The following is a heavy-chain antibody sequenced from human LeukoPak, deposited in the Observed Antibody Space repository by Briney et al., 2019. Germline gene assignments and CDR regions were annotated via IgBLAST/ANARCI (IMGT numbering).Heavy chain of an antibody. V-gene: IGHV4-38-2*02. CDR2: IYHSRST. J-gene: IGHJ3*02. CDR3: ASPRSGSYHDAFDI. Sequence: NPSEPLSLTCTVSGYPLSSGYYWGWLRPPPGTGLEWMGSIYHSRSTYYNPSLKSRVIISVDTYKNQFSLKLSSVTAADTAVYYCASPRSGSYHDAFDIWGQGTMVTVSS. CDR1: GYPLSSGYY. D-gene: IGHD1-26*01.